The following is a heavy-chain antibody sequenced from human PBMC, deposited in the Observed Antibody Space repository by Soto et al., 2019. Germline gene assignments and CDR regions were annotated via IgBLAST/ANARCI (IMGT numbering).Heavy chain of an antibody. CDR1: GFTFSSYG. D-gene: IGHD3-10*01. CDR2: IWYDGSNK. CDR3: SRDRGAAQGFDY. V-gene: IGHV3-33*01. Sequence: QVQLVGSGGGVVQPGRSLRLSCAASGFTFSSYGKHWVRQAPGKGLEWVAVIWYDGSNKYYADSVKGRFTISRDNSKNTLYPQMNSLRAEDTAVYYCSRDRGAAQGFDYWGRGTLVTVSS. J-gene: IGHJ4*02.